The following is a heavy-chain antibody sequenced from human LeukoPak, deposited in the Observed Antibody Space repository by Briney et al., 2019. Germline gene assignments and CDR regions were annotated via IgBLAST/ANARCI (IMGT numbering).Heavy chain of an antibody. CDR1: GYTFTSYF. CDR2: INPSGGST. J-gene: IGHJ4*02. Sequence: ASVKVSCKASGYTFTSYFMHWVRQAPGQALEWMGIINPSGGSTSYAQKFQGRVTMTRDTSTSMVYMELTSLRSEDTAVYYCARDPEGSGCYFDYWGQGTLVTVSS. CDR3: ARDPEGSGCYFDY. D-gene: IGHD6-19*01. V-gene: IGHV1-46*01.